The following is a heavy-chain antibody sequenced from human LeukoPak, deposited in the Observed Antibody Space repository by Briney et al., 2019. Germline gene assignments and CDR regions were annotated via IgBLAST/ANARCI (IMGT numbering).Heavy chain of an antibody. CDR3: ASGYSSGEHLTPNY. V-gene: IGHV1-2*02. CDR2: INPNSGGT. Sequence: GASVKVSCKASGYTFAGYYMHWVRQAPGQGLEWMGWINPNSGGTNYAQKFQGRVTMTRDTSISTAYMELSRLRSDDTAVYYCASGYSSGEHLTPNYWGQGTLVTVSS. CDR1: GYTFAGYY. D-gene: IGHD6-19*01. J-gene: IGHJ4*02.